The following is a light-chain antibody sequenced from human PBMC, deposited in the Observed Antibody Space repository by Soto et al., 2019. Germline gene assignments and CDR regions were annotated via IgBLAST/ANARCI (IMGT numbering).Light chain of an antibody. CDR1: QGIDSE. V-gene: IGKV1-12*01. CDR3: QQANTFPLT. CDR2: DAS. Sequence: DIQMTQSPSSVSASVGDRVTITCRASQGIDSELVWYQQKPGKAPNLLIYDASTLQSGVPSRFSGSGSGTDFTLTISSLQPEDFVTYYCQQANTFPLTFGQGTRLDIE. J-gene: IGKJ5*01.